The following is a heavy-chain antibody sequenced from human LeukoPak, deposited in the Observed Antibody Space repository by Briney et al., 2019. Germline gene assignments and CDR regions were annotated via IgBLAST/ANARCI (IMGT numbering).Heavy chain of an antibody. Sequence: GGSLRLYCAASGFTFSSYWMHWVRQAPGKGLVWVSRINSDGSSTSYADSVKGRFTISRDNAKNTLYLQMNSLRAEDTAVYYCARSTRYFDWTDYYYYGMDVWGQGTTVTVSS. CDR3: ARSTRYFDWTDYYYYGMDV. J-gene: IGHJ6*02. V-gene: IGHV3-74*01. CDR2: INSDGSST. D-gene: IGHD3-9*01. CDR1: GFTFSSYW.